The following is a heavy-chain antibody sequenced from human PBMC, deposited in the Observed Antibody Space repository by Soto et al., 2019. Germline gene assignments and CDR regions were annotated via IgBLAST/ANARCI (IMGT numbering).Heavy chain of an antibody. J-gene: IGHJ4*01. V-gene: IGHV3-64D*06. CDR2: ISTNGGST. CDR1: GFIFSTYA. CDR3: VKGEYYYDSSGYCPFDY. Sequence: GGSLRLPCSGSGFIFSTYAMHWVRQAPGKGMEYVSSISTNGGSTHYADSVKGRFTISRDNSKNTQYLQMSSLRADDTVVYYCVKGEYYYDSSGYCPFDYW. D-gene: IGHD3-22*01.